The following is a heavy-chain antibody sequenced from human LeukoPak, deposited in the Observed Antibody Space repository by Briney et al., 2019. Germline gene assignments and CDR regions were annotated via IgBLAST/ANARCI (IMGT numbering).Heavy chain of an antibody. V-gene: IGHV1-2*02. D-gene: IGHD3-16*01. J-gene: IGHJ4*02. CDR2: INPNSGGT. CDR3: ATPGVYDYVWGSYMAY. Sequence: ASVKVSCKVSGYTFTGYYMHWVRQAPGQGLEWMGWINPNSGGTNYAQKFQGRVTITRDTSISTAYMELTSLRSDDTAVYYCATPGVYDYVWGSYMAYWGQGTLVTVSS. CDR1: GYTFTGYY.